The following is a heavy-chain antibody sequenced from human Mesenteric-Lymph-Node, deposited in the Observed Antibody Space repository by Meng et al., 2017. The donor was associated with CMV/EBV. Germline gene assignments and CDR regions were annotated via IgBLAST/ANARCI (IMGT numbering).Heavy chain of an antibody. J-gene: IGHJ4*02. CDR2: ISGSGGST. Sequence: GESLKISCAASGFPFSNAWMNWVRQAPGKGLEWVSAISGSGGSTYYADSVKGRFTISRDNSKNTLYLQMNSLRAEDTAVYYCARTLVVPAAIRYWGQGTLVTVSS. V-gene: IGHV3-23*01. CDR3: ARTLVVPAAIRY. D-gene: IGHD2-2*01. CDR1: GFPFSNAW.